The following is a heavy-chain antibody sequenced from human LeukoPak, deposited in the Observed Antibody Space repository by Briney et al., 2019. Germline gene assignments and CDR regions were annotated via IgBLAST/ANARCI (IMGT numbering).Heavy chain of an antibody. Sequence: PSETLSLTCTVSGLSINPYYWTWIRQPAGKGLEWIGRIISTTGSANYNPSLKSRVTMSVDTSKNQFSLELTSVAAADTAVYYCMKDGPSWGLLWGPGTLVTVSS. CDR1: GLSINPYY. CDR3: MKDGPSWGLL. J-gene: IGHJ4*02. CDR2: IISTTGSA. V-gene: IGHV4-4*07. D-gene: IGHD3-16*01.